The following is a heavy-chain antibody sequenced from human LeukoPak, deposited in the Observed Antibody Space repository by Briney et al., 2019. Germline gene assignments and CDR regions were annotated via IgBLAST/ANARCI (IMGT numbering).Heavy chain of an antibody. CDR2: IYYSGST. D-gene: IGHD5-18*01. CDR3: ARRDSYGLFFDI. J-gene: IGHJ3*02. CDR1: GGSISSYH. Sequence: SETLSLTCTVSGGSISSYHWSWIRQPPGRGLEWIGYIYYSGSTNYNPSLKSRVTISVDTSKNQFSLKLSSVTAADTAVYYCARRDSYGLFFDIWGQGTMVTVSS. V-gene: IGHV4-59*01.